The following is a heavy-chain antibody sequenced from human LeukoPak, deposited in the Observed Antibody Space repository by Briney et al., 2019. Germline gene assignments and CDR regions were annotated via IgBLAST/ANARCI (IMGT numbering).Heavy chain of an antibody. CDR2: ISSDGSST. CDR3: ARDQRVTGRPDIDY. J-gene: IGHJ4*02. D-gene: IGHD6-6*01. Sequence: PGGSLRPSCAASGFTLRNHWMHWVRQTPGKGLVWVSRISSDGSSTTYADSVKGRFTISRDNAKNTLYLQMNNLRAEDTAMYYCARDQRVTGRPDIDYWGQGTLVIVSS. CDR1: GFTLRNHW. V-gene: IGHV3-74*03.